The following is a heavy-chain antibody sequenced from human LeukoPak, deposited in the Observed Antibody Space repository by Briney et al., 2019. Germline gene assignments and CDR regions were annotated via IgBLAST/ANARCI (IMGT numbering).Heavy chain of an antibody. CDR2: ISGSGGST. Sequence: GGSLRLSCAASGFTFSSYAMSWVRQAPGKGLEWVSAISGSGGSTYYADSVKGRFTISRDNSKKTLYLQMNSLRAEDTATYYCARNREYSSSSDYWGQGTLVIVSS. CDR1: GFTFSSYA. J-gene: IGHJ4*02. V-gene: IGHV3-23*01. D-gene: IGHD6-6*01. CDR3: ARNREYSSSSDY.